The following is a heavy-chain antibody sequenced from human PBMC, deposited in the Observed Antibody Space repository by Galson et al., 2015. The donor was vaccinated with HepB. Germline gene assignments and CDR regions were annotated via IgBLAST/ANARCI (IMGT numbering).Heavy chain of an antibody. CDR3: ARDIVVVVAATPCYFDY. V-gene: IGHV3-7*03. J-gene: IGHJ4*02. Sequence: SLRLSCAASGFTFSSYWMSWVRQAPGKGLEWVANIKQDGSEKYYVDSVKGRFTISRDNAKNSLYLQMNSLRAEDTAVYYCARDIVVVVAATPCYFDYWAREPWSPSPQ. CDR1: GFTFSSYW. D-gene: IGHD2-15*01. CDR2: IKQDGSEK.